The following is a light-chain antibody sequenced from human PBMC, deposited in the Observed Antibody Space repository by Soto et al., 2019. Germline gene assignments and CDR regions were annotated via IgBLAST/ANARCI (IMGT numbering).Light chain of an antibody. J-gene: IGKJ1*01. Sequence: EILLTQSPHTLSVSPLGSAPLXWRASQRVYSNLAWYQQKPGQAPSLLIYGASTRATGIPARFSGSGSGTEFTLTISSLQSEDFAVYYCQQYNNWPRTFGQGTKVDNK. CDR1: QRVYSN. V-gene: IGKV3-15*01. CDR2: GAS. CDR3: QQYNNWPRT.